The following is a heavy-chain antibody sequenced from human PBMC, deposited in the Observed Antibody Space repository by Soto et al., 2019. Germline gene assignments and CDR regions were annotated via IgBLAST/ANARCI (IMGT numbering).Heavy chain of an antibody. CDR2: LSGSGGDT. D-gene: IGHD3-16*02. Sequence: EVQLLESGGDLLQPGGSLRLSCVASGFTFSSYAMSWVRQAPGKGREWVSTLSGSGGDTYYADSVNGRFTISRDKSKNTLYLQMDRLRVEDTAVYYCAKRGGYDYVWKSYRPDSWGQGTLVTVSS. CDR3: AKRGGYDYVWKSYRPDS. V-gene: IGHV3-23*01. CDR1: GFTFSSYA. J-gene: IGHJ4*02.